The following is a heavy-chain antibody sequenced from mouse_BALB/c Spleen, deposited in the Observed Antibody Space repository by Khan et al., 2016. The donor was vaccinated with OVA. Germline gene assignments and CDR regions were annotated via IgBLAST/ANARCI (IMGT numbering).Heavy chain of an antibody. CDR2: MSSGSSTI. CDR3: ARSGGNFHWYFDV. D-gene: IGHD3-1*01. Sequence: EVELVEFGGGLVQPGGSRKLSCAASGFTFSNFGMHWVRQAPKKGLEWVAYMSSGSSTIYYVDTVKGRFTISRDNLKNILFLQMTSLRSEDTAMYYCARSGGNFHWYFDVWGAGTSVTVSS. CDR1: GFTFSNFG. V-gene: IGHV5-17*02. J-gene: IGHJ1*01.